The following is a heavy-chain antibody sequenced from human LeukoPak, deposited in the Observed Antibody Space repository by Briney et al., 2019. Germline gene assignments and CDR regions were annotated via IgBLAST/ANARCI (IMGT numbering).Heavy chain of an antibody. D-gene: IGHD2-2*02. CDR2: IYYSGST. CDR3: ARADIVVVPAAIRGAAFDY. CDR1: GGSISSSSYY. J-gene: IGHJ4*02. V-gene: IGHV4-39*07. Sequence: SETLSLTCTVSGGSISSSSYYWGWIRQPPGKGLEWIGSIYYSGSTYYNPSLKSRGTISVDTSKNQFSLKLSSVTAADTAVYYCARADIVVVPAAIRGAAFDYWGQGTLVTVSS.